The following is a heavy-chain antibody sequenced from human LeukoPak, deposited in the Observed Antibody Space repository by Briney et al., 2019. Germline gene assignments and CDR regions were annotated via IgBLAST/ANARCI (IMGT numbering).Heavy chain of an antibody. Sequence: SETLSLTCTVSGGSISSCYWSWIRQPPGKGLEWIGYIYTSGSTNYNPSLKSRVTLLVDTSKNHFSLKLSSVTAADTAVYFCARLLWFGEFATLGYFDYWGQGTLVTVSS. J-gene: IGHJ4*02. CDR2: IYTSGST. CDR3: ARLLWFGEFATLGYFDY. CDR1: GGSISSCY. V-gene: IGHV4-4*09. D-gene: IGHD3-10*01.